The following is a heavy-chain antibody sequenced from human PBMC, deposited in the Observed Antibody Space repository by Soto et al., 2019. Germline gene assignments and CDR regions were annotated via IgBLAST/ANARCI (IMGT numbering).Heavy chain of an antibody. V-gene: IGHV4-39*01. J-gene: IGHJ5*02. CDR3: ARFKYGSGSYIWFDP. D-gene: IGHD3-10*01. Sequence: SETLSLTCTVSGGSISSSSYYWGWIRQPPGKGLEWIGSIYYSGSTYYNPSLKSRVTISVDTSKNQFSLKLSSVTAADTAVYYCARFKYGSGSYIWFDPWGQGSLVTVSS. CDR2: IYYSGST. CDR1: GGSISSSSYY.